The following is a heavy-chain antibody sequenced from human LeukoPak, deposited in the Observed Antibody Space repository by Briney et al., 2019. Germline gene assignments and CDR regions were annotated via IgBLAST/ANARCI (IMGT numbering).Heavy chain of an antibody. CDR3: ARHYIGWFDP. CDR2: IYYSGST. CDR1: GGSISSYY. Sequence: SGTLSLTCTVSGGSISSYYWSWIRQPPGKGLEWIGYIYYSGSTNYNPSLKSRVTISVDTSKNQFSLKLSSVTAADTAVYYCARHYIGWFDPWGQGTLVTVSS. J-gene: IGHJ5*02. D-gene: IGHD5-12*01. V-gene: IGHV4-59*08.